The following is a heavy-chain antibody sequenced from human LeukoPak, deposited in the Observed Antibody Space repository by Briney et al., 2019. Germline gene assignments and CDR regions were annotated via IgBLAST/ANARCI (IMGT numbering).Heavy chain of an antibody. J-gene: IGHJ6*03. CDR2: MSPNSGNT. D-gene: IGHD6-13*01. V-gene: IGHV1-8*01. CDR1: GYTFTSYD. CDR3: ARGSCPYIAATGSHYYYYYYMDV. Sequence: GASVKVSCKASGYTFTSYDINWVRQATGQGLEWMGWMSPNSGNTDYAQKFQGRVTLTRNTSISTAYMELSSLRSEDTVVYYCARGSCPYIAATGSHYYYYYYMDVWGKGTTVTISS.